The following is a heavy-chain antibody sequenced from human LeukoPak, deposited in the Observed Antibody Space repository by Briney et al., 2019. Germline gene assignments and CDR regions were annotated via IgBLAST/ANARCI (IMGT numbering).Heavy chain of an antibody. CDR3: ARVTSLTGTIFDS. Sequence: QPGGSLRLSCAASGFTFSNYWMHWVRQAPGKGLVWVSRMNTDGSSTTYADSVKGRFTISRDNAKNTLYLQMNSLRAEDTAVYYCARVTSLTGTIFDSWGQGTLVTVSS. J-gene: IGHJ4*02. D-gene: IGHD1-7*01. CDR1: GFTFSNYW. CDR2: MNTDGSST. V-gene: IGHV3-74*01.